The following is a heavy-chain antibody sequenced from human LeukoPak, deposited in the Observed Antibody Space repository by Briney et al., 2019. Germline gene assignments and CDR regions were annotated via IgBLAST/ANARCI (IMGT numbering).Heavy chain of an antibody. J-gene: IGHJ6*02. CDR1: GFTFSSHG. CDR3: AKDHYDSSGCHIPQYYYYGMDV. CDR2: IWFDGTKK. Sequence: GGSLRLSCAASGFTFSSHGMHWVRQAPGKGLEWAAVIWFDGTKKYYADSVKGRFTISRDNSKNTLYLQMNSLRAEDTAVYYCAKDHYDSSGCHIPQYYYYGMDVWGQGTTVTVSS. D-gene: IGHD3-22*01. V-gene: IGHV3-33*06.